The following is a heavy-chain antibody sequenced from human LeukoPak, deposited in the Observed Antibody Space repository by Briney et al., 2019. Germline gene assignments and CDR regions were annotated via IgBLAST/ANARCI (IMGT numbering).Heavy chain of an antibody. D-gene: IGHD3-22*01. CDR1: GFTVSSND. CDR3: VRDHKAYYDDSTGYYLDC. Sequence: GGSLKLSCAASGFTVSSNDMSWVRQAPGKGLEWVSVIYSDGSTYYADSVKGRFTISRDNSKNTLYLQMNRVRAEETAVYYCVRDHKAYYDDSTGYYLDCWGQGTLVTVS. V-gene: IGHV3-53*01. CDR2: IYSDGST. J-gene: IGHJ4*02.